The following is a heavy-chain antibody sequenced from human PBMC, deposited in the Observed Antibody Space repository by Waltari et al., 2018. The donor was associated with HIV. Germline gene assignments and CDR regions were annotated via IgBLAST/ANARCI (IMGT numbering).Heavy chain of an antibody. CDR2: IYYSGSN. V-gene: IGHV4-59*01. J-gene: IGHJ5*02. D-gene: IGHD1-26*01. CDR3: AAAGSWLPWFDP. CDR1: GGSISSYY. Sequence: QVQLQESGPGLVKPSETLSLTCTVSGGSISSYYWSWIRQPPGKGLEWIGYIYYSGSNNYNPSLKSRGTISVDTSKNQFSLKLSSVTAADTAVYYCAAAGSWLPWFDPWGQGTLVTVSS.